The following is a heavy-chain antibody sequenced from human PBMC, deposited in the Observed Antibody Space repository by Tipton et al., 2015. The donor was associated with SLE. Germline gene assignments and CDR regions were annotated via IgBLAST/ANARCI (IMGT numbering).Heavy chain of an antibody. V-gene: IGHV4-34*01. J-gene: IGHJ4*02. Sequence: TLSLTCAVYGGSFSGYYWSWIRQPPGKGLEWIGGINHSGSTNYNPSPKSRVTISVDTSKNQFSLKLSSVTAADTAVYYCARGGDSGWTPFDYWGQGTLVTVSS. CDR3: ARGGDSGWTPFDY. CDR2: INHSGST. D-gene: IGHD6-19*01. CDR1: GGSFSGYY.